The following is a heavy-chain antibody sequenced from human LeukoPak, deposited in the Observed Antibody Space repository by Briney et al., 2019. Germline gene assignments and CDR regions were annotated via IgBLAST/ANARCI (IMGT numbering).Heavy chain of an antibody. D-gene: IGHD6-6*01. CDR3: ASRKEYSTSSVFY. J-gene: IGHJ4*02. V-gene: IGHV3-23*01. Sequence: GGSLRLSCAASGFTFTNYVMTWVRQAPGKGLEWLSGISVSGADTYYADSVKGRFTISRDNSKNTVSLRLNSLRAEDSAIYYCASRKEYSTSSVFYWGQGTLVTVSS. CDR1: GFTFTNYV. CDR2: ISVSGADT.